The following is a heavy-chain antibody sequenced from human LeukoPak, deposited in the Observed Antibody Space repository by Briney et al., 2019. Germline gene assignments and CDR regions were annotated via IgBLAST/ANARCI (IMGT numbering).Heavy chain of an antibody. V-gene: IGHV3-7*01. CDR3: ARENRWLQLNKSKYGDY. D-gene: IGHD5-24*01. Sequence: QAGGSLRLSCAASGFTFSSYWMSWVRQAPGKGLEWVANIKQDGSERYYVDSVKGRFTISRDNAKNSLYLQMNSLRAEDTAVYYCARENRWLQLNKSKYGDYWGQGTLVTVSS. CDR1: GFTFSSYW. CDR2: IKQDGSER. J-gene: IGHJ4*02.